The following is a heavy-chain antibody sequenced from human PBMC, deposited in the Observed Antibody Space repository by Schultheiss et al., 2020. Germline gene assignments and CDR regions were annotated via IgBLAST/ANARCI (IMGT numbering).Heavy chain of an antibody. CDR2: INLSGGT. CDR3: ARGSGSGIYMFN. J-gene: IGHJ4*02. Sequence: SETLSLTCAVSGGSISSSNWWSWVRQPPGKGLEWIGEINLSGGTNYNPSLESRVTISRDMSKNQFSLTLTSVTAADTAVYYCARGSGSGIYMFNWGQGTLVTVS. CDR1: GGSISSSNW. V-gene: IGHV4-4*02. D-gene: IGHD3-10*01.